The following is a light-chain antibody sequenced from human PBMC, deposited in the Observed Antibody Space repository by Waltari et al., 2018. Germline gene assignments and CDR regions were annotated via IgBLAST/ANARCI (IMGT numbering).Light chain of an antibody. CDR1: SSDVGGYNY. V-gene: IGLV2-14*01. Sequence: QSALTQPASVSGSPGQSITISCTGTSSDVGGYNYVSWYQQHPGKAPQLMSYDVSNRPSGVSKRFAGSKSGNTASLTISGLQAEDEAYYYCSSYTSSSTLVFGTGTKVTVL. CDR3: SSYTSSSTLV. J-gene: IGLJ1*01. CDR2: DVS.